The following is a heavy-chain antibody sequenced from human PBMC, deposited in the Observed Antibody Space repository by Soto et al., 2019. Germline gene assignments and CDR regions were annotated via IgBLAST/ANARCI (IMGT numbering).Heavy chain of an antibody. V-gene: IGHV3-23*01. CDR2: ISGSGGST. D-gene: IGHD6-13*01. CDR1: GFTFSSYA. J-gene: IGHJ5*02. CDR3: AMFFVAAAGISGNWFDP. Sequence: GGSLRLSCAASGFTFSSYAMSWVRQAPGKGLEWVSAISGSGGSTYYADSVKGRFTISRDNSKNTLYLQMNSLRAEDTAVYYFAMFFVAAAGISGNWFDPWGQGTLVTVSS.